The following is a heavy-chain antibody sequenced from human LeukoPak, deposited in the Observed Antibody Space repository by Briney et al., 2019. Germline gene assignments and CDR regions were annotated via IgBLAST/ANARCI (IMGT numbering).Heavy chain of an antibody. CDR3: ARRDGYNPDH. V-gene: IGHV5-51*01. CDR1: GYNSATYR. J-gene: IGHJ4*02. CDR2: IYPGDSDS. Sequence: GASLKISCKGSGYNSATYRIGCVRPMPEKGLEWMGIIYPGDSDSRYGPSFQGLVTISADKSISTAYLQWSSLKASDTAMYYCARRDGYNPDHWGQGTLVTVSS. D-gene: IGHD5-24*01.